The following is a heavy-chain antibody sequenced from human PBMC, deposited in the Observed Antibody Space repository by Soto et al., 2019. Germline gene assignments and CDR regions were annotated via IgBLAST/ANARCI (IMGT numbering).Heavy chain of an antibody. D-gene: IGHD6-6*01. CDR3: ARVVKRGSSSGNLDY. CDR1: GGSISSGDYY. Sequence: QVQLQESGPGLVKPSQTLSLTCTVSGGSISSGDYYWSWIRQPPGKGLEWIGYIYYSGSTYYNPSLKSRVTISVDTSNHLFSLKLSSVTAADTAVYYCARVVKRGSSSGNLDYWGQGTLVTVSS. V-gene: IGHV4-30-4*01. J-gene: IGHJ4*02. CDR2: IYYSGST.